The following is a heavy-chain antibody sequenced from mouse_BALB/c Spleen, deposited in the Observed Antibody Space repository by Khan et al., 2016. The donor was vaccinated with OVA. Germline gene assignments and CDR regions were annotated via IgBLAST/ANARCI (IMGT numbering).Heavy chain of an antibody. J-gene: IGHJ1*01. CDR1: GFSLTSYG. Sequence: QMQLEESGPAMVAPSQSLSITCTVSGFSLTSYGVHWVRQPPGKGLEWLGVIWAGGSTNYNSALMSRLSISKDNSKSQVFLKMNSLQTDDTAMYYCARYYGNYGWYFDGWGAGTTVTVSS. D-gene: IGHD2-1*01. CDR2: IWAGGST. V-gene: IGHV2-9*02. CDR3: ARYYGNYGWYFDG.